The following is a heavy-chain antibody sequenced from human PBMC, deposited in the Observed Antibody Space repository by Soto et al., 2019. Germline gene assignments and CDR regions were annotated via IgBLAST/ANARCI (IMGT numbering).Heavy chain of an antibody. CDR1: GGSISSYY. Sequence: PSETLSLTCTVSGGSISSYYWSWIRQPPGKGLEWIGYIYYSGSTNYNPSLKSRVTISVDTSKNQFSLKLSSVTAADTAVYYCARQMTTVIAYDYWGQGTLVTVSS. D-gene: IGHD4-17*01. CDR3: ARQMTTVIAYDY. CDR2: IYYSGST. J-gene: IGHJ4*02. V-gene: IGHV4-59*08.